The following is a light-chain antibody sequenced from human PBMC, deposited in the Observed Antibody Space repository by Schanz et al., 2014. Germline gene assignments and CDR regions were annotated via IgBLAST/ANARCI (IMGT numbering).Light chain of an antibody. J-gene: IGLJ3*02. V-gene: IGLV2-14*01. CDR3: CSYAGRPWV. Sequence: QSVLTQPASVSGSPGQSITISCTGTSSDVGGYNYVSWYQQHPGKAPKLMIYDVSNRPSGVSNRFSGSKSDVTASLTISGLQAEDEADYYCCSYAGRPWVFGGGTKVTVL. CDR2: DVS. CDR1: SSDVGGYNY.